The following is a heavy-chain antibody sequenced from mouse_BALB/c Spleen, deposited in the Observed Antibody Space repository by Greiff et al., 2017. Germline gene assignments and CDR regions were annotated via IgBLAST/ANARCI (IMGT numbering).Heavy chain of an antibody. CDR2: IWAGGST. CDR3: AREGGEGYFDV. V-gene: IGHV2-9*02. CDR1: GFSLTSYG. J-gene: IGHJ1*01. Sequence: VQVVESGPGLVAPSQSLSITCTVSGFSLTSYGVHWVRQPPGKGLEWLGVIWAGGSTNYNSALMSRLSISKDNSKSQVFLKMNRLQTDDTAMYYCAREGGEGYFDVWGAGTTVTVSS. D-gene: IGHD2-13*01.